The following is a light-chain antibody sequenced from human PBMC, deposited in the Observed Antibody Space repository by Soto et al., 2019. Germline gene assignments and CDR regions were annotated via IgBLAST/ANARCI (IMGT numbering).Light chain of an antibody. CDR2: AAS. V-gene: IGKV1-6*01. Sequence: AIQMTQSPSSLSASVGDRVTITCRASQGIRNDLGWYQQKPGRAPKLLIYAASSLQSGVPSRFSGSGSGTDFTLTISSLQPEDFASYYCLQDYNYPFTFGPGTKVDIK. CDR1: QGIRND. J-gene: IGKJ3*01. CDR3: LQDYNYPFT.